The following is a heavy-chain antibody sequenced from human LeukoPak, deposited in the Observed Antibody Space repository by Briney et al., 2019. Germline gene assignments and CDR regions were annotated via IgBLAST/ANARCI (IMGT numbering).Heavy chain of an antibody. V-gene: IGHV4-4*02. CDR2: IFHGGST. D-gene: IGHD3-16*02. CDR1: GGSTSSSHW. CDR3: ASSIIRVDDLSPVDY. J-gene: IGHJ4*02. Sequence: PSGTLSLTCGVSGGSTSSSHWWSWVRQSPGQGLEWIGEIFHGGSTNYNPSLKNRVTISIDKSKNQFSLKLTSVTAADTAVYYCASSIIRVDDLSPVDYWGRGTLVTVSS.